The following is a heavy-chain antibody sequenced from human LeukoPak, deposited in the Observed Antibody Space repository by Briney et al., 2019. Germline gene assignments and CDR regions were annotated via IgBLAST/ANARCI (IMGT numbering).Heavy chain of an antibody. CDR1: GGSISSSSYY. V-gene: IGHV4-39*01. CDR3: ARLPDYDYYYMDV. Sequence: SETLSLTCTVSGGSISSSSYYWVWIRQSPGKGLEWIGSIYYSGSTYYNPSLKSRVTISVDTSKNQFSLNLTSVTAADTFVYYCARLPDYDYYYMDVWGKGTTVTVSS. CDR2: IYYSGST. J-gene: IGHJ6*03.